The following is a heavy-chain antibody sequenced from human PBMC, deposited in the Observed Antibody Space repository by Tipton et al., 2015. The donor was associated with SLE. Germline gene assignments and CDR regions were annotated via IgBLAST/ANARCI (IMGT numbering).Heavy chain of an antibody. CDR2: VYYRGNS. V-gene: IGHV4-59*12. CDR3: ARGILEPGDY. Sequence: TLSLTCTVSGGSTSNYYWSWIRQPPGKGLEWIGYVYYRGNSNYNPSLKSRVSISVDTSKNQFSLKLSSVTAADTAVYYCARGILEPGDYWGQGTLVTASS. D-gene: IGHD1-1*01. CDR1: GGSTSNYY. J-gene: IGHJ4*02.